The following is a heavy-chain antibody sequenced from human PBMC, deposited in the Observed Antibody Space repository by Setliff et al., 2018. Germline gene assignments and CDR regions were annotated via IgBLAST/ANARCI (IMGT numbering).Heavy chain of an antibody. CDR3: AKERYFDWFFEN. CDR1: GGSIRSGSFY. D-gene: IGHD3-9*01. V-gene: IGHV4-61*02. Sequence: SLTCTVSGGSIRSGSFYWSWIRQSAEKGLEWIGRVHASVSPNYNPSFKGRVTISLDTSTNQFSLNLNSVTAADTAVYYCAKERYFDWFFENWGQGTLVTVSS. J-gene: IGHJ4*02. CDR2: VHASVSP.